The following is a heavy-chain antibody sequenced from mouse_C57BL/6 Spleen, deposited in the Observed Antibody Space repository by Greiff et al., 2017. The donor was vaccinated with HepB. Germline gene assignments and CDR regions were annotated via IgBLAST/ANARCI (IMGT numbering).Heavy chain of an antibody. CDR1: GFNIKDDY. J-gene: IGHJ4*01. CDR3: TTGQYYSIQNFPFYYAMDY. D-gene: IGHD2-5*01. CDR2: IDPENGDT. V-gene: IGHV14-4*01. Sequence: VHVKQSGAELVRPGASVKLSCTASGFNIKDDYMHWVKQRPEQGLEWIGWIDPENGDTEYASKFQGKATLTADTSSNTAYLQLSSLTSEDTAVYYCTTGQYYSIQNFPFYYAMDYWGQGTSVTVSS.